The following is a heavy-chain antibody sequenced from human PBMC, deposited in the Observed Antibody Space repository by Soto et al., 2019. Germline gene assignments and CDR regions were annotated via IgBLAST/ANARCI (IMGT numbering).Heavy chain of an antibody. CDR3: ARPTLSSGWSRYYFAS. D-gene: IGHD6-19*01. CDR2: IIPILGIA. Sequence: QVQLVQSGAEVKKPGSSVKVSCKASGGTFSSYTISWVRQAPGQGLEWMGRIIPILGIANYAQKFQGRVTITADKSRSTAYRERRSLRSEDTAVYYCARPTLSSGWSRYYFASWGQGPLVTVSS. J-gene: IGHJ4*02. V-gene: IGHV1-69*02. CDR1: GGTFSSYT.